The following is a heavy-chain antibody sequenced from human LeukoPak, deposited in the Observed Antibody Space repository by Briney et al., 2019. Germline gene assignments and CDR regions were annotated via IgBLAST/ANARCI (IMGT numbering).Heavy chain of an antibody. V-gene: IGHV4-4*07. CDR1: GGSISGHY. CDR2: IYMTGST. Sequence: SETLSLTCTASGGSISGHYWSWIRQPAGKGLEWIGRIYMTGSTNYNPSLKSRVTMSVDMSTNQFSLKLSSVTAADTAVYFCARVALFGSGSYYWFDPWGQGTLVTVSS. D-gene: IGHD3-10*01. J-gene: IGHJ5*02. CDR3: ARVALFGSGSYYWFDP.